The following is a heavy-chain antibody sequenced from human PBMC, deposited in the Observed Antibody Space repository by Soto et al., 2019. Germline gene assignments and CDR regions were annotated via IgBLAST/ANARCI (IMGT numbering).Heavy chain of an antibody. Sequence: SVKVSCKASGGTFSSYAISWVRQAPGQGLEWMGGIIPIFGTANYAQKFQGRVTITADESTSTAYMELSSLRSEDTAVYYCARLIVGALQNWFDPWGQGTLVTSPQ. CDR3: ARLIVGALQNWFDP. CDR1: GGTFSSYA. V-gene: IGHV1-69*13. J-gene: IGHJ5*02. CDR2: IIPIFGTA. D-gene: IGHD1-26*01.